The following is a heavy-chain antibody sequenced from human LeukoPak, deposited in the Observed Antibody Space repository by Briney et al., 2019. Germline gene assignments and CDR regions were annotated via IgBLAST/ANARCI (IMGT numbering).Heavy chain of an antibody. V-gene: IGHV3-33*01. D-gene: IGHD3-22*01. Sequence: GRSLRLSCAASGFTFSSYGMHWVRQAPGKGLEWVAVIWYDGSNKYYADSVKGRFTISRDNSKNTLYLQMNSLRAEDTAVYYCARAGTMIVVGHDAFDIWGQGTMVTVSS. CDR2: IWYDGSNK. CDR3: ARAGTMIVVGHDAFDI. J-gene: IGHJ3*02. CDR1: GFTFSSYG.